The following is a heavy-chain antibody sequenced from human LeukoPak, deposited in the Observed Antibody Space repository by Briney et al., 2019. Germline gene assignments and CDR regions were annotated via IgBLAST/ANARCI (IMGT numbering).Heavy chain of an antibody. CDR2: INEDGSGK. V-gene: IGHV3-7*01. CDR1: GFTFSSYS. Sequence: PGGSLRLSCAASGFTFSSYSMNWVRQAPGKGLEWVASINEDGSGKYYVDSVKGRFTISRDNARNSLYLQMNSLRAEDTAVYYCARALLVAGWSQDYWGHGTLVTVSS. J-gene: IGHJ4*01. CDR3: ARALLVAGWSQDY. D-gene: IGHD6-19*01.